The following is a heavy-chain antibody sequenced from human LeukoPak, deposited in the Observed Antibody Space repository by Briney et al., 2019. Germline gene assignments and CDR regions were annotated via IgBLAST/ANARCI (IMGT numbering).Heavy chain of an antibody. D-gene: IGHD5/OR15-5a*01. CDR2: INHSGST. J-gene: IGHJ4*02. CDR1: GGSISTRSYY. Sequence: PSETLSLTCTVSGGSISTRSYYWSWIRQPPGKGLEWIGEINHSGSTNYNPSLKSRVTISVDTSKNQFSLKLSSVTAADTAVYYCARFDPSTMGSYWGQGTLVTVSS. V-gene: IGHV4-39*07. CDR3: ARFDPSTMGSY.